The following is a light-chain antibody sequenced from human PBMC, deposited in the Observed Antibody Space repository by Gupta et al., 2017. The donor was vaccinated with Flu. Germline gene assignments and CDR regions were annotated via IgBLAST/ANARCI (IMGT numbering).Light chain of an antibody. V-gene: IGKV3-15*01. CDR1: QSVSSN. CDR3: QQYNNRPPGYT. Sequence: EIVMTQSPATLSVSPGERATLSCRAGQSVSSNLAWYQQKPGQAPRLLIYGASTRATGIPARFSGSGSGTEFTLTISSLQSEDFAVYYCQQYNNRPPGYTFGQGTKLEIK. CDR2: GAS. J-gene: IGKJ2*01.